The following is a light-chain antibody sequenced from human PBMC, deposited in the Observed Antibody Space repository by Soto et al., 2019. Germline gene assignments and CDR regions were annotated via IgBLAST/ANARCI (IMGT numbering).Light chain of an antibody. CDR2: GAS. Sequence: ETVMTQSPATLSVSPGERATLSCRASESVSSNLAWYQQKPGQAPRLLIHGASTRAADIPARFSGSGSGTEFTLTISRLQSEDFAVYYCQQYNNGPYTFGQGTKLEIK. J-gene: IGKJ2*01. CDR1: ESVSSN. V-gene: IGKV3-15*01. CDR3: QQYNNGPYT.